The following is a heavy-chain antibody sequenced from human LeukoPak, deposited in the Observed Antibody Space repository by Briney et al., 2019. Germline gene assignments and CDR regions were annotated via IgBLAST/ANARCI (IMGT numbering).Heavy chain of an antibody. CDR1: GGTFSSYA. J-gene: IGHJ4*02. V-gene: IGHV1-69*04. Sequence: ASVKLSCKASGGTFSSYAISWVRQAPGQGLEWMGRIIPILGVANYAQKFQGRVTITADKSTSTAYMELSSLRSEDTAVYYCARSRVEQLVYDYWGQGTLVTVSS. D-gene: IGHD6-13*01. CDR2: IIPILGVA. CDR3: ARSRVEQLVYDY.